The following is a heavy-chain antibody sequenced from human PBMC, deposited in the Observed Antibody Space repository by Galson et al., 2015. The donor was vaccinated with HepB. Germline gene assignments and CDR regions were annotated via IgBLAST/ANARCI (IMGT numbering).Heavy chain of an antibody. J-gene: IGHJ4*02. D-gene: IGHD5-18*01. CDR2: INHSGST. Sequence: SETLSLTCAVYGGSFGGYYWSWIRQPPGKGLEWIGEINHSGSTNYNPSLKSRVTISVDTSKNQFSLKLSSVTAADTAVYYCARVRYSYGYVWAPSLSGDFDYWGQGTLVTVSS. V-gene: IGHV4-34*01. CDR3: ARVRYSYGYVWAPSLSGDFDY. CDR1: GGSFGGYY.